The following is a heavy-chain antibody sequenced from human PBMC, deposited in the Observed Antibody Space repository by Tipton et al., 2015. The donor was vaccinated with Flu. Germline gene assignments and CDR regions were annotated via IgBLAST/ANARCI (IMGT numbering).Heavy chain of an antibody. CDR1: GFTFSNYA. V-gene: IGHV3-30-3*01. D-gene: IGHD6-19*01. Sequence: RSLRLSCAASGFTFSNYAIHWVRQAPGKGLEWVAVISYDGSNKYYADSVKGRFTISRDNSKNTLYVQMNSLRAEDTAVYYCAREERSEKQWPHFDYWGQGTLVTVSS. CDR2: ISYDGSNK. CDR3: AREERSEKQWPHFDY. J-gene: IGHJ4*02.